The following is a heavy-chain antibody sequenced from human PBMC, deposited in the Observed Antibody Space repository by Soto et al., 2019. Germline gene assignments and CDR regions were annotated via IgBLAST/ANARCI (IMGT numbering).Heavy chain of an antibody. CDR1: GGSISSGNYY. Sequence: SETLSLTCTVSGGSISSGNYYWSWVRQHPGKGLEGIGYIYHRGTTYYNPSLKSRVTISVDTSKNQFSLKVSSVTAADTAVYFCARALKTTVTTLDYWGQGTLVTVSS. CDR3: ARALKTTVTTLDY. CDR2: IYHRGTT. D-gene: IGHD4-17*01. J-gene: IGHJ4*02. V-gene: IGHV4-31*03.